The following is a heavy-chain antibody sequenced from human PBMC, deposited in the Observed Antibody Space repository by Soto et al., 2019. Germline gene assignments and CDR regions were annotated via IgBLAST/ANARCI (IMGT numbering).Heavy chain of an antibody. Sequence: SVKVSCKASGGTFSSYAISWVRQAPGQGLEWMGGIIPIFGTANYAQKFQGRVTITADESTSTAYMELSSLRSEDTAVYYCARDPPGVDIVATKPGPPNWFDPWGQGTLVTVSS. CDR3: ARDPPGVDIVATKPGPPNWFDP. V-gene: IGHV1-69*13. D-gene: IGHD5-12*01. J-gene: IGHJ5*02. CDR2: IIPIFGTA. CDR1: GGTFSSYA.